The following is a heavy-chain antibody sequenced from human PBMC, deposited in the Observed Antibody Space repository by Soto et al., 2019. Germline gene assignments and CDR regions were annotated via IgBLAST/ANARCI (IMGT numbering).Heavy chain of an antibody. J-gene: IGHJ4*02. CDR3: VRGWYNEVWGYYFDY. D-gene: IGHD1-20*01. CDR1: GFTFSSYW. V-gene: IGHV3-7*01. CDR2: INEDGSGK. Sequence: EVQLVESGGVLVQPGGSLRLSCSGSGFTFSSYWMSWVRQAPGKGLEWVANINEDGSGKYYGDSVRGRFTLSRDNAENALFLQMNSLRVEDTAVSYCVRGWYNEVWGYYFDYWGQGTLVTVSS.